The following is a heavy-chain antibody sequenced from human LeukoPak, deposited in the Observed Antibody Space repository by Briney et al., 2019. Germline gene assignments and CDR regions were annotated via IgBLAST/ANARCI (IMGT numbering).Heavy chain of an antibody. CDR1: GFIFSSYG. CDR3: ARVVPPTDYGSGSYFWDPYYFDY. J-gene: IGHJ4*02. V-gene: IGHV3-30*02. CDR2: IRYDGINK. D-gene: IGHD3-10*01. Sequence: GSLRLSCEAAGFIFSSYGTHWVRQAPGKGLEWVAFIRYDGINKYYSDSVKGRFTISRDNSKNTLYLQMNSLRAEDTAVYYCARVVPPTDYGSGSYFWDPYYFDYWGQGTLVTVSS.